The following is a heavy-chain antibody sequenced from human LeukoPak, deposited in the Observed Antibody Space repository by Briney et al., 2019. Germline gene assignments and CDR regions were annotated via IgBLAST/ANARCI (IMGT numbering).Heavy chain of an antibody. Sequence: GGSLRLSCAPSGFTLSSYAMSWVRQAPGKGLEWVSSITGSGGSTYYADPVKGRFTISRDNSKNTLYLQMNSLRVEDMALYYCAKPDNDFWSGYSPYYFDSWSQGTLVTVSS. V-gene: IGHV3-23*01. CDR2: ITGSGGST. CDR1: GFTLSSYA. CDR3: AKPDNDFWSGYSPYYFDS. D-gene: IGHD3-3*01. J-gene: IGHJ4*02.